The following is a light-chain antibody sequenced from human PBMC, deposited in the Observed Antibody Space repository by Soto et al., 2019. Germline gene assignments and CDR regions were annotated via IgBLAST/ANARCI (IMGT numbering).Light chain of an antibody. Sequence: QSALTQPPSASGSPGQSVTISCTGTSSDVGGYKYVSWYQQHPGKAPKLMIYEVSKRPSGVPDRFSGSKSGNTASLTVSGLQAEDEADYYCTSYAVSNVVFGGGTKLTVL. CDR2: EVS. J-gene: IGLJ2*01. V-gene: IGLV2-8*01. CDR1: SSDVGGYKY. CDR3: TSYAVSNVV.